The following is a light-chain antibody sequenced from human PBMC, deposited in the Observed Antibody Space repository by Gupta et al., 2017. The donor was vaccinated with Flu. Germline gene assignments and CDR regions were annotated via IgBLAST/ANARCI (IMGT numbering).Light chain of an antibody. CDR1: SSDIGGFNS. Sequence: TSSDIGGFNSVSWYQHPPGKAPKLIIYEFTKRPSGVPDRFSGSKSGNTASLTVSGLQAEDEADYYCGSYAGSNLYLFGGGTKVTVL. CDR3: GSYAGSNLYL. J-gene: IGLJ3*02. CDR2: EFT. V-gene: IGLV2-8*01.